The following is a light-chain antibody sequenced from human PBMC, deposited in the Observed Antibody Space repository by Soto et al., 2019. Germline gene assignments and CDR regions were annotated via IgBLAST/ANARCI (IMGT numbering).Light chain of an antibody. J-gene: IGKJ1*01. CDR3: QQSYSSPPT. CDR2: AAS. CDR1: QSISSY. V-gene: IGKV1-39*01. Sequence: DIQMTQSPSSLSASVGDRVTITCRASQSISSYLNWYQQKPGKAPNLLIFAASSLQSGVPSRFSGSRSGPDFTLTISSLQPEDFATYYCQQSYSSPPTFGQGTKVDIK.